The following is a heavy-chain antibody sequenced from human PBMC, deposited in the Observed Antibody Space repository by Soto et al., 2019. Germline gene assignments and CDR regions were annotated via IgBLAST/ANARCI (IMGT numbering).Heavy chain of an antibody. V-gene: IGHV3-33*01. CDR2: IWYDGSTK. D-gene: IGHD2-21*02. CDR3: ARYGGHSLDY. CDR1: GFTFSSYG. Sequence: QVQLVESGGGVVQPGRSLRLSCAASGFTFSSYGMHWVRQAPGKGLEWVAVIWYDGSTKYYGDSVKGRFTISRDNSKNTLYLQMYSLRAEDTAVYHCARYGGHSLDYWGQGALVTVSS. J-gene: IGHJ4*02.